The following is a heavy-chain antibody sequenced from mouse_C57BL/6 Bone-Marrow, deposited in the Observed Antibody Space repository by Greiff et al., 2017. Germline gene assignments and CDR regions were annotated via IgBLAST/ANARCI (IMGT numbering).Heavy chain of an antibody. V-gene: IGHV1-62-2*01. D-gene: IGHD2-3*01. Sequence: QVQLQQSGAELVKPGASVKLSCKASGYTFTEYTIHWVKQRSGQGLEWIGWFYPRSGSIKYNEKFKDKDTLTADKSSSTVYMELSRLTSEDSAVYFCARHEVGYYYFDYWGQGTTLTVSA. J-gene: IGHJ2*01. CDR2: FYPRSGSI. CDR3: ARHEVGYYYFDY. CDR1: GYTFTEYT.